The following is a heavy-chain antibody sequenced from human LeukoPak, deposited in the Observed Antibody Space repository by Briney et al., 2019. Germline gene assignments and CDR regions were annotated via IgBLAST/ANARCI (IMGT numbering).Heavy chain of an antibody. D-gene: IGHD3-22*01. Sequence: PGGSLRLSCAASGFTFSSYAMSWVRQAPGKGLEWVSAISGSGGSTYYADSVKGRFTISRDNSKNTLYLQMNSLRAEDTAVYYCASITMIVVVYYFDCWGQGTLVTVSS. V-gene: IGHV3-23*01. J-gene: IGHJ4*02. CDR3: ASITMIVVVYYFDC. CDR2: ISGSGGST. CDR1: GFTFSSYA.